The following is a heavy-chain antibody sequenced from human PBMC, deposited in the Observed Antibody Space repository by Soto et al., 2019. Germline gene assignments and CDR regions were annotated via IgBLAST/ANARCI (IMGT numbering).Heavy chain of an antibody. D-gene: IGHD7-27*01. CDR2: INHSGST. J-gene: IGHJ4*02. V-gene: IGHV4-34*01. CDR1: GGSFSGYY. Sequence: QVQLQQWGAGLLKPSETLSLTCAVYGGSFSGYYWNWIRQPPGKGLDWIGEINHSGSTNYNPSLKSRVTLSVDTSKNKFSLKLSSVTAADTAVYYCARGWGRIFDYWGQGTRVTVSS. CDR3: ARGWGRIFDY.